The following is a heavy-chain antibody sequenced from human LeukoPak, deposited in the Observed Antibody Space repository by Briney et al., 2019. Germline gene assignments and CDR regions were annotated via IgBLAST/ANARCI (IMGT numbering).Heavy chain of an antibody. Sequence: GASVKVSCKASGYTFTSYDISWVRQAPGQGLEWMGWISAYNGNTNYAQKLQGRVTMTTDTSTSTAYMELRSLRSDDTVVYYCAREPPFNGVVSQQDYWGQGTLVTVSS. CDR3: AREPPFNGVVSQQDY. CDR1: GYTFTSYD. V-gene: IGHV1-18*01. J-gene: IGHJ4*02. CDR2: ISAYNGNT. D-gene: IGHD3-3*01.